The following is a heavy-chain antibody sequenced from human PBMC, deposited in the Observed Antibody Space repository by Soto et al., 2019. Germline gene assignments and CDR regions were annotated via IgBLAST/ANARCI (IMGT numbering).Heavy chain of an antibody. CDR2: INHSGST. CDR3: ARKGGYSYGYYYYYYYGMDV. D-gene: IGHD5-18*01. J-gene: IGHJ6*02. Sequence: PSATLSLACAVYGGSFSGYYWRWIRQPPGKGLEWIGEINHSGSTNYNPSLKSRVTISVDTSKNQFSLKLSSVTAADTAVYYCARKGGYSYGYYYYYYYGMDVWGQGTTVT. CDR1: GGSFSGYY. V-gene: IGHV4-34*01.